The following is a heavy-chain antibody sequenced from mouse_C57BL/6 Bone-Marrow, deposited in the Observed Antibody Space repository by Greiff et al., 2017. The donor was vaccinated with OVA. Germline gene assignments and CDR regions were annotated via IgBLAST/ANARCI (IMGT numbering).Heavy chain of an antibody. CDR2: IYPGDGDP. V-gene: IGHV1-80*01. J-gene: IGHJ4*01. Sequence: QVQLQQSGAELVKPGASVKISCKASGYAFSSYWMNWVKQRPGKGLEWIGQIYPGDGDPNYNGKFKGKATLTADKSSSTAYMQLSSLTSEDSAVYFCAREVYYSNYDYYAMDYWGQGTSVTVSS. D-gene: IGHD2-5*01. CDR3: AREVYYSNYDYYAMDY. CDR1: GYAFSSYW.